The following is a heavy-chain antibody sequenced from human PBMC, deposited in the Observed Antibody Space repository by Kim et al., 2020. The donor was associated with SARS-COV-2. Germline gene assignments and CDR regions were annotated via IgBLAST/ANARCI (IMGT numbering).Heavy chain of an antibody. CDR2: IYHSGNT. D-gene: IGHD1-26*01. CDR1: GDSISTGNW. V-gene: IGHV4-4*02. J-gene: IGHJ4*02. CDR3: ARLRTDTGSYFGVDS. Sequence: SETLSLTCAVSGDSISTGNWWSWVRQAPGKGLEWIGEIYHSGNTNYNPSLKSRVSISVDKSKNQFSLNLNSVTAADTAMYYCARLRTDTGSYFGVDSWGQGTLVTVSS.